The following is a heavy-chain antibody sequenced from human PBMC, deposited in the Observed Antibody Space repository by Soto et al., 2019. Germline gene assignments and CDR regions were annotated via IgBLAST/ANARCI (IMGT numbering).Heavy chain of an antibody. D-gene: IGHD2-15*01. CDR2: INPNSGGT. CDR1: GYTFTGYY. Sequence: ASVKVSCKASGYTFTGYYMHWVRQAPGQGLEWMGWINPNSGGTNYAQKFQGRVTMTRDTSISTAYMELSRLRSDDTAVYYCARDCPVAPLAFDIWGQGTMVTVSS. V-gene: IGHV1-2*02. J-gene: IGHJ3*02. CDR3: ARDCPVAPLAFDI.